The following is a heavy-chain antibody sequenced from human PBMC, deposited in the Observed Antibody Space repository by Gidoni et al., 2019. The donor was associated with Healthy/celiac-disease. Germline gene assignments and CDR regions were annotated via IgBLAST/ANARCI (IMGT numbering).Heavy chain of an antibody. D-gene: IGHD3-10*01. J-gene: IGHJ5*02. CDR2: IKQDGSEK. CDR3: ARVNPLLWFGEDWFDP. CDR1: GFTFSSYW. Sequence: EVQLVESGGGLVQPGGSLSLSCAASGFTFSSYWMGWVRQDPGKGLEWVANIKQDGSEKYYVDSVKGRFTISRDNAKNSLYLQMNSLRAEDTAVYYCARVNPLLWFGEDWFDPWGQGTLVTVSS. V-gene: IGHV3-7*01.